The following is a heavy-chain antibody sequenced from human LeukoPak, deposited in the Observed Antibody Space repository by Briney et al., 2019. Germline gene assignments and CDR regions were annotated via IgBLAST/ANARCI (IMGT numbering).Heavy chain of an antibody. CDR1: GYTFTSYD. CDR3: ATHQGRFGDPSFDY. CDR2: FDPEDGET. D-gene: IGHD3-10*01. J-gene: IGHJ4*02. Sequence: GASVKVSCKASGYTFTSYDINWVRQAPGKGLEWMGGFDPEDGETIYAQKFQGRVTMTEDTSTDTAYLELSSLRSEDTAVYYCATHQGRFGDPSFDYWGQGTLVTVSS. V-gene: IGHV1-24*01.